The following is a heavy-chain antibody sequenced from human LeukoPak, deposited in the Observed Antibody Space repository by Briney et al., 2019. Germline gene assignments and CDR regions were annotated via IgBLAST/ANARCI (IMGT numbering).Heavy chain of an antibody. D-gene: IGHD3-22*01. Sequence: GGSLRLSCTASGFTFSRYWMHWVRHAPGRGLVWVSRINSDGSATTYADSVRGRFSISRDNAKNTVYLQMNSLRVGDTAVYYCARGYSDSSGIDYWGQGTLVTVSS. CDR3: ARGYSDSSGIDY. CDR1: GFTFSRYW. V-gene: IGHV3-74*01. J-gene: IGHJ4*02. CDR2: INSDGSAT.